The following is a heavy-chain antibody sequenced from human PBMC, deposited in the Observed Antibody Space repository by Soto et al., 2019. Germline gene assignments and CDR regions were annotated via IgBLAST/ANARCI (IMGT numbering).Heavy chain of an antibody. CDR3: ARLSVRYCSGGSCSQLDY. CDR1: GFTFSTYS. Sequence: PGGSLRLSCAASGFTFSTYSMNWVRQAPGKGLEWVSFISSSGGTIYYADSVKGRFTISRDNAKNSLYLQMNSLSDEDTAVYYCARLSVRYCSGGSCSQLDYWGQGTLVTVS. V-gene: IGHV3-48*02. D-gene: IGHD2-15*01. CDR2: ISSSGGTI. J-gene: IGHJ4*02.